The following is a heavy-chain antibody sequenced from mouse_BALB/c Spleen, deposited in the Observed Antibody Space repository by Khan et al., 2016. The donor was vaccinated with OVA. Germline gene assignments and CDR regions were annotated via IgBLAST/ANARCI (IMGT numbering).Heavy chain of an antibody. V-gene: IGHV1S137*01. Sequence: VKLLESGAELVRPGVSVKISCKGSGYTFTDFTMHWVKQSHAKSLEWIGVISTYYGDVTYNQKFKGKATMTVDKSSSTAYMELASLTSEDSAIYDCTRGGGGNRFAYWGQGTLVTVSA. CDR3: TRGGGGNRFAY. CDR1: GYTFTDFT. J-gene: IGHJ3*01. CDR2: ISTYYGDV.